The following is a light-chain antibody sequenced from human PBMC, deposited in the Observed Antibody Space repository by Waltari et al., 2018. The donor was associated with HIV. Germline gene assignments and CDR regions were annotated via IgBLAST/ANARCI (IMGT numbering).Light chain of an antibody. CDR1: QSVSSY. J-gene: IGKJ5*01. CDR3: QQRSIWPLIT. V-gene: IGKV3-11*01. CDR2: DAT. Sequence: EIVLTQPPATLSLSPGDRATIPCRASQSVSSYLACYQQNPGQAPRLLIYDATNRATGIPARFSGSGSGTDFTLTISCLEPEDFAVYYCQQRSIWPLITFGQGTRLEIK.